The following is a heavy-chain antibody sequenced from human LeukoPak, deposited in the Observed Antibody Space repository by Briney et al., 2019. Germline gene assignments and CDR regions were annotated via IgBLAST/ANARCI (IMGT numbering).Heavy chain of an antibody. D-gene: IGHD2/OR15-2a*01. CDR3: AKEVEVYQLLSRKYYYYYMDV. CDR1: GDTFSSYG. J-gene: IGHJ6*03. V-gene: IGHV3-30*02. Sequence: GGSLRLSCAASGDTFSSYGMNWVRQAPGKGLEWVAFIRDDGSNKYYADSVKGRFTISRDKSKNTLYLQMNSLRAEDTAVYYCAKEVEVYQLLSRKYYYYYMDVWGKGTTVTISS. CDR2: IRDDGSNK.